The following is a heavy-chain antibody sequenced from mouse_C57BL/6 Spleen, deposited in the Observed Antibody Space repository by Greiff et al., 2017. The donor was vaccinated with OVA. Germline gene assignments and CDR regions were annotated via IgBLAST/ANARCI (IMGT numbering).Heavy chain of an antibody. CDR1: GYTFTSYW. CDR2: IDPSDSYT. J-gene: IGHJ4*01. D-gene: IGHD1-1*01. V-gene: IGHV1-69*01. CDR3: ARGGYYYGSKAHYYAMDY. Sequence: QVQLKQPGAELVMPGASVKLSCKASGYTFTSYWMHWVKQRPGQGLEWIGEIDPSDSYTNYNQKFKGKSTLTVDKSSSTAYMQLSSLTSEDSAVYYCARGGYYYGSKAHYYAMDYWGQGTSVTVSS.